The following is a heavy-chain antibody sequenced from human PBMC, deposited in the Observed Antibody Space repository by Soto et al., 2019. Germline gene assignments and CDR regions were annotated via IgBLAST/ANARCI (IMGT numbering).Heavy chain of an antibody. CDR1: GFNFSKYA. Sequence: QVQLVESGGGVVQPGRSLRLSCAASGFNFSKYAIHWVRQAPGKGLEWVALISFDGSNKYYADSVKGRFTISRDNSKITLYLLMNSLRPEDTAVYFCAKIDNRWYGSLEYWGQGTLVTVSS. J-gene: IGHJ4*02. D-gene: IGHD6-13*01. CDR2: ISFDGSNK. V-gene: IGHV3-30-3*02. CDR3: AKIDNRWYGSLEY.